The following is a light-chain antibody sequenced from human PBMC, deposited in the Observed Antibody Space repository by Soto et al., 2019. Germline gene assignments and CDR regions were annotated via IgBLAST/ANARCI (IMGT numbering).Light chain of an antibody. Sequence: QSVLTQPPSVSGTPGQGVSISCSGSNSNIGTNTVNWYQHRPGTVPRLLIYSYNQRPSGVPDRFSASKSGTSASLAISRLQAEDEADYYCAAWDDSLSGQGVFGGGTKLTVL. J-gene: IGLJ3*02. CDR2: SYN. CDR1: NSNIGTNT. V-gene: IGLV1-44*01. CDR3: AAWDDSLSGQGV.